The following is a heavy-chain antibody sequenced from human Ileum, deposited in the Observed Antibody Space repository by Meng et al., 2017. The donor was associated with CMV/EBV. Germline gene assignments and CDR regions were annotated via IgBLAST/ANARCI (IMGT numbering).Heavy chain of an antibody. CDR3: AKHPPGFPYYFHN. J-gene: IGHJ4*02. CDR1: GFTFSTYA. V-gene: IGHV3-23*01. CDR2: ISGTGDTT. Sequence: GESLKISCAASGFTFSTYAISWVRQAPGKGLEWVSSISGTGDTTYYADPVKGRFTVSRDNSKNTVYLQMNSLRAEDTAIYHCAKHPPGFPYYFHNWGPGTLVTVSS.